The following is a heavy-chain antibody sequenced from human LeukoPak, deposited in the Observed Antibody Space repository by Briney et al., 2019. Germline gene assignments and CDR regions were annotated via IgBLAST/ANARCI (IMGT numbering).Heavy chain of an antibody. J-gene: IGHJ3*02. CDR1: GGSISSYY. Sequence: SETLSLTCTVSGGSISSYYWSWIRQPPGKGLEWIGYIYYSGSTNYNPSLKSRVTISVDTSKNQFSLKLSSVTAADTAVYYCARVLGYCSSTSCYTTRAFDIWGQGTMVTVSS. CDR2: IYYSGST. CDR3: ARVLGYCSSTSCYTTRAFDI. V-gene: IGHV4-59*01. D-gene: IGHD2-2*02.